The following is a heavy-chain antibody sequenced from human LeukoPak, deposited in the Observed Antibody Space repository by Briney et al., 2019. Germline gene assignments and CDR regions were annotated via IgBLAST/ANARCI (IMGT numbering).Heavy chain of an antibody. CDR1: GYSFTIYW. V-gene: IGHV5-51*01. J-gene: IGHJ4*02. D-gene: IGHD3-22*01. CDR3: ARSYYYDSSGIDY. CDR2: IYPGEYDT. Sequence: GESLHFSCNGSGYSFTIYWIGWVRQMPAKGLEWMGIIYPGEYDTRYSPSFQGQVTISADKSISTAYLQWSSLKASDTAMYYCARSYYYDSSGIDYWGQGTVVSVSS.